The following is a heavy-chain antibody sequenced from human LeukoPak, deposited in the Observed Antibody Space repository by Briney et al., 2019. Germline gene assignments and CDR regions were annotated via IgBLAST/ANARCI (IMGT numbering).Heavy chain of an antibody. CDR2: IYFNGGT. Sequence: LENPSLTRTVPGGSITSYYPSSIPPPPGEGLERIWDIYFNGGTNYNPSLKSRVTISVDASKNQFSLKLSSVTAADTAVYYCARDRSITIFGVPSGDHYGMDVWGQGTTVTVSS. J-gene: IGHJ6*02. CDR3: ARDRSITIFGVPSGDHYGMDV. D-gene: IGHD3-3*01. V-gene: IGHV4-59*01. CDR1: GGSITSYY.